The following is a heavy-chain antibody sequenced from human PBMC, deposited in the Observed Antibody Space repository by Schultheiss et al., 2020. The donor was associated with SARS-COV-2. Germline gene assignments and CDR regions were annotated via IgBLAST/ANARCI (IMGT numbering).Heavy chain of an antibody. Sequence: GESLKISCAASGFTFSSYAMTWVRQTAGKGLEWVSAISGSGDRADYVDSVKGRFTISRDNSKNTLYLQMHSLRADDTAVYYCAKDHRSGWNLLEGDYYFGTDVWGQGTTVTVSS. V-gene: IGHV3-23*01. D-gene: IGHD3-3*01. CDR3: AKDHRSGWNLLEGDYYFGTDV. CDR1: GFTFSSYA. CDR2: ISGSGDRA. J-gene: IGHJ6*02.